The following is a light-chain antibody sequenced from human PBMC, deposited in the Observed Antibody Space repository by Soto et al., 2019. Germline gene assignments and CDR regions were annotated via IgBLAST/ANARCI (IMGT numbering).Light chain of an antibody. J-gene: IGKJ1*01. CDR1: QGILDY. Sequence: DIQMTQSPSSLSVTVGDRVTITCRASQGILDYVAWYQQKPGKAPKLLIYAASTLPSGVPSRFSGSGSGTDFALTISSLQPEDVATYYCQKYNTAPQTFGQGTKVEIK. V-gene: IGKV1-27*01. CDR2: AAS. CDR3: QKYNTAPQT.